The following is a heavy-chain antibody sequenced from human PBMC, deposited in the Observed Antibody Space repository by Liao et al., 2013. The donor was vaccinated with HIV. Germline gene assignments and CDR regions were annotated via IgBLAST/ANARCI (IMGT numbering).Heavy chain of an antibody. V-gene: IGHV4-34*11. D-gene: IGHD6-19*01. CDR1: GESFSGYY. CDR3: AREKGMAVAGKGFQH. CDR2: TYYSGST. J-gene: IGHJ1*01. Sequence: QVQLQQWGAGLLKPSETLSLTCAVYGESFSGYYWSWIRQPPGKGLEWIGNTYYSGSTNYNPSLKSRVTISVDRSKNQFSLRLSSVTAADTAVYYCAREKGMAVAGKGFQHWGQGTLVTVPS.